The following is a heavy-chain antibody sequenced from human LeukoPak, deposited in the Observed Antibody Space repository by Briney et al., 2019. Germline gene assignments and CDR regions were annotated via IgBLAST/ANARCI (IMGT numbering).Heavy chain of an antibody. CDR2: ISSSGSTI. V-gene: IGHV3-48*03. D-gene: IGHD1-14*01. CDR1: GFTFSSYE. CDR3: ARALRSEDAFDI. Sequence: GGSLRLSCAVSGFTFSSYEMNWVRQAPGKGLEWVSYISSSGSTIYYADSVKGRFTISRDNAKNSLYLQMNSLRAEDTAVYYCARALRSEDAFDIWGQGTMVTVSS. J-gene: IGHJ3*02.